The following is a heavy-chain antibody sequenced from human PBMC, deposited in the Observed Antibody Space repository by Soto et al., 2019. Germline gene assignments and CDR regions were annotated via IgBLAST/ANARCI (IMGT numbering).Heavy chain of an antibody. CDR1: GYTFSSYG. CDR2: ISGYNSIT. CDR3: ARAFGSTDY. Sequence: QVQLVQSGAEVKKPGASVKVSCEASGYTFSSYGISWVRQAPGQGFEWMGWISGYNSITRYAQKFQGRVTMTTDTSTSTAYMELRSLRSDDTAVYCCARAFGSTDYWGQGTLVTVSS. V-gene: IGHV1-18*01. J-gene: IGHJ4*02. D-gene: IGHD6-13*01.